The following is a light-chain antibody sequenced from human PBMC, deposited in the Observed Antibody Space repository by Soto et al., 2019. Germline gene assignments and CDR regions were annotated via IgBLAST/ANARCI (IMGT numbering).Light chain of an antibody. J-gene: IGKJ2*01. Sequence: EIVLTQSPNTLSLSPGAGATLSCRASQDFSVSLVWYQQRPGQAPRLLIHDASNRATGIPARFSGSGSGTDFTLTIGSLEPEDSAVYSCQQRASWPFTFGQGTKVDIK. CDR2: DAS. CDR3: QQRASWPFT. V-gene: IGKV3-11*01. CDR1: QDFSVS.